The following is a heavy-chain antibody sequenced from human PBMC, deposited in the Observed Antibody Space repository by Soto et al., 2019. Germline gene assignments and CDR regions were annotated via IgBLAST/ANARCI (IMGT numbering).Heavy chain of an antibody. J-gene: IGHJ6*04. CDR1: GGTFSNSP. CDR2: VIPVFRTA. Sequence: ASVKVSCKSSGGTFSNSPISWVRQAPGQGLEWVGGVIPVFRTANYAQKFQGRVTITADESTNTAYMELSSLRSGDTAVYYCARSRFVVGVTEDYYGMDVWGKGTTVTVSS. V-gene: IGHV1-69*13. CDR3: ARSRFVVGVTEDYYGMDV. D-gene: IGHD2-15*01.